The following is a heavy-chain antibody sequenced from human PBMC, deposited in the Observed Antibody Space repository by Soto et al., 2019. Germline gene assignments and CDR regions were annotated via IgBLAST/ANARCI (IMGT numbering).Heavy chain of an antibody. CDR2: ISSSSSYI. V-gene: IGHV3-21*01. J-gene: IGHJ6*02. CDR3: ARGGYSSSIYYYGMDV. Sequence: GGSLRLSCAASGFTFSSYSMNWVRQAPGKGLEWVSSISSSSSYIYYADSVKGRFTISRDNAKNSLYLQMNSLRAEDTAVYYCARGGYSSSIYYYGMDVWGQGTTVTV. CDR1: GFTFSSYS. D-gene: IGHD6-6*01.